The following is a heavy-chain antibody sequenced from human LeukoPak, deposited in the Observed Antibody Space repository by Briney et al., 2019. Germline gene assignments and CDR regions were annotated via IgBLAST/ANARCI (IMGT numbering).Heavy chain of an antibody. CDR3: ARGGLGYFDY. CDR1: GFTFSSYS. J-gene: IGHJ4*02. Sequence: PGGSLRLSCAASGFTFSSYSMNWVRQAPGKGLEWVSSISSSSSYIYYADSVKGRFTISRDNAKNSLYLQMNSLGAEDTAVYYCARGGLGYFDYWGQGTLVTVSS. V-gene: IGHV3-21*01. D-gene: IGHD3/OR15-3a*01. CDR2: ISSSSSYI.